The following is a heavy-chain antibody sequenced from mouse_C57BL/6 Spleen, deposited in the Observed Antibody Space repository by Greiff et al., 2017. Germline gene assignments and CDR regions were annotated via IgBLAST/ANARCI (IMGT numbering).Heavy chain of an antibody. CDR1: GYTFTSYW. CDR3: ARYGDDYDEAWFAY. CDR2: IHPNSGST. V-gene: IGHV1-64*01. Sequence: QVQLQQPGAELVMPGASVKLSCKASGYTFTSYWMHWVKQRPGQGLEWIGMIHPNSGSTNYNEKFKSKATLTVDKSSSTAYMQLSSLTSEDSAVYYCARYGDDYDEAWFAYWGQGTLVTVSA. D-gene: IGHD2-4*01. J-gene: IGHJ3*01.